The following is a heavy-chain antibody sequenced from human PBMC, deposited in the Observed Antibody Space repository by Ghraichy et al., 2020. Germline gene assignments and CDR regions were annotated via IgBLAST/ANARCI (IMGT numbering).Heavy chain of an antibody. J-gene: IGHJ4*02. D-gene: IGHD4-17*01. CDR2: ISYDGSNK. V-gene: IGHV3-30-3*01. CDR1: GFTFSSYA. CDR3: ARGYYGDYAVDY. Sequence: GGSLRLSCAASGFTFSSYAMHWVRQAPGKGLEWVAVISYDGSNKYYADSVKGRFTISRDNSKNTLYLQMNSLRAEDTAVYYCARGYYGDYAVDYWGQGTLVTVSS.